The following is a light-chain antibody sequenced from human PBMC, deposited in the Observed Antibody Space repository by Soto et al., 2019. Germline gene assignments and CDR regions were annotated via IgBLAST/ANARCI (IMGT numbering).Light chain of an antibody. V-gene: IGKV1-9*01. Sequence: DIRLTQSPSFLSGSVGDRVTITCRASQDINSYLAWYRQKPGKAPKLLIYAATTLVSAVPSRFSGGGSGTEFTLTISSLQPEDVATYYCQQLRMYPRTFGQGTKVEF. CDR1: QDINSY. CDR2: AAT. J-gene: IGKJ1*01. CDR3: QQLRMYPRT.